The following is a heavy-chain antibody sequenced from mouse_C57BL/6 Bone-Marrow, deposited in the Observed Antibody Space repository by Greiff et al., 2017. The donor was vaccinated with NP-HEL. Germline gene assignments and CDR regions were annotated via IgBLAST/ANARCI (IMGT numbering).Heavy chain of an antibody. Sequence: EVQRVESGGGLVKPGGSLKLSCAASGFTFSSYAMSWVRQTPEKRLEWVATISDGGSYTYYPDNVKGRFTISRDTAKNNLYLQMSHLKSEDTAMYYCAREGNYWGQGTTLTVSS. V-gene: IGHV5-4*01. CDR1: GFTFSSYA. CDR3: AREGNY. CDR2: ISDGGSYT. J-gene: IGHJ2*01.